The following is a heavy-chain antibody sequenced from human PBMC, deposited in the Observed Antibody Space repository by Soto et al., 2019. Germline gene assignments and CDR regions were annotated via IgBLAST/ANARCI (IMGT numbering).Heavy chain of an antibody. CDR1: GFSFSSYA. J-gene: IGHJ4*02. V-gene: IGHV3-23*01. D-gene: IGHD5-12*01. CDR2: ISARGGSS. Sequence: DVQLLESGGGLVQPGGSLRLSCAASGFSFSSYAMVWVRQAPGKGLEWVAVISARGGSSYFADSVKGRFTLSRDNSKNVLSLEMNSLRAEDTAIYFCAKGSIEYSGSVDNWGQGTLVVVSS. CDR3: AKGSIEYSGSVDN.